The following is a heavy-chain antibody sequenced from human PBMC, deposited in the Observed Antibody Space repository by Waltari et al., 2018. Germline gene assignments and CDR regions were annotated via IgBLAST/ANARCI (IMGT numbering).Heavy chain of an antibody. Sequence: QVQLVESGGGVVQPGGSLRLSCEASGFTFGHFGMHWFRQAPGKGLEWVAVIWFDGSNKYYADSVKGRFTISRDNSKNTVYLEMNSLRAEDTATYYCAKGDTSDPFQYWGQGTLVTVSP. CDR1: GFTFGHFG. J-gene: IGHJ1*01. CDR2: IWFDGSNK. CDR3: AKGDTSDPFQY. V-gene: IGHV3-30*02. D-gene: IGHD3-22*01.